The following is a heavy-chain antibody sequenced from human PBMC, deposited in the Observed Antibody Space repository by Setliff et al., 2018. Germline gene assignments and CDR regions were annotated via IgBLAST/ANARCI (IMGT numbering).Heavy chain of an antibody. V-gene: IGHV3-21*01. CDR1: GFTFSSYS. J-gene: IGHJ6*02. CDR3: ARWGDVLDV. CDR2: ISSSSSYI. Sequence: PSETLSLSCAASGFTFSSYSMNWVRQAPGKGLEWVSSISSSSSYIYYADSVEGRFTISRDNAKNTLFLQMNGLRVEDTGVYYCARWGDVLDVWGQGTTVTVSS. D-gene: IGHD3-16*01.